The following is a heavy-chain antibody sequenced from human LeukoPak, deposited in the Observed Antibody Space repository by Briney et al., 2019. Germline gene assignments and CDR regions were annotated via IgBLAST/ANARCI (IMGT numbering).Heavy chain of an antibody. V-gene: IGHV4-59*01. J-gene: IGHJ4*02. Sequence: SETLSLTCTVSGGSISSYFRSWIRQSPGKGLEWVGSMYYSGSTNYNPSLKSRVTISVDTSKNQFSLKLSSVTAADTAVYYCARVRDGYSISNYFDYWGQGALVTVSS. D-gene: IGHD6-13*01. CDR3: ARVRDGYSISNYFDY. CDR1: GGSISSYF. CDR2: MYYSGST.